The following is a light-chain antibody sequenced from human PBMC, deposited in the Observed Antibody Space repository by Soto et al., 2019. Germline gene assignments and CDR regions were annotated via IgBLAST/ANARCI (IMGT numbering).Light chain of an antibody. V-gene: IGKV1-5*01. J-gene: IGKJ1*01. CDR2: DAS. Sequence: DIQMTQSPSTLSASVGDRVTITCRASQSISTWLAWYKQKPGNAPKLLIVDASNLESGVPSRFSGRGPGTDFTLAIASPQPDDCAKYYCQQYYSGPRTFGQGTELDIK. CDR1: QSISTW. CDR3: QQYYSGPRT.